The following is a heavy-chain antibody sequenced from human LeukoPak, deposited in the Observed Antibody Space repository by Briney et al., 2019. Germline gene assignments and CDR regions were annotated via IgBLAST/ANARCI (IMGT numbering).Heavy chain of an antibody. J-gene: IGHJ4*02. Sequence: GGSLRLSCAASGFTFSSYAMHWVRQAPGKGLEWVAVISYDGSNKYYADSVKGRFTISRDNSKNTLYLQMNSLRAEDTAVYYCAREGSSGWYNFDYWGQGTPVTVSS. CDR1: GFTFSSYA. V-gene: IGHV3-30-3*01. CDR2: ISYDGSNK. CDR3: AREGSSGWYNFDY. D-gene: IGHD6-19*01.